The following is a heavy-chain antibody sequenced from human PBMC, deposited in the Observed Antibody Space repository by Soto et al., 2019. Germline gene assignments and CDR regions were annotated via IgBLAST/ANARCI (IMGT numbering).Heavy chain of an antibody. CDR3: ARPRDSSSWNAFDI. D-gene: IGHD6-13*01. Sequence: GESLKISCKGSGYSFASYWIGWVRQMPGKGLEWMGIIYPGDSDTRYSPSFQGQVTISADKSISAAYLQWSSLKASDTAMYYCARPRDSSSWNAFDIWGQGTMVTVSS. J-gene: IGHJ3*02. CDR1: GYSFASYW. V-gene: IGHV5-51*01. CDR2: IYPGDSDT.